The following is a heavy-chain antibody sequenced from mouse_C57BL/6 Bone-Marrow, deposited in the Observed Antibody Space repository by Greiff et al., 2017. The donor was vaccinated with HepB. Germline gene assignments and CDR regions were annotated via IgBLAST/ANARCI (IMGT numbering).Heavy chain of an antibody. D-gene: IGHD1-1*01. CDR2: INSDGGST. V-gene: IGHV5-2*01. J-gene: IGHJ2*01. CDR3: ASLYYYGSFDY. Sequence: DVKLQESGGGLVQPGESLKLSCESNEYEFPSHDMSWVRKTPEKRLELVAAINSDGGSTYYPDTMERRFIISRDNTKKTLYLQMSSLRSEDTALYYCASLYYYGSFDYWGQGTTLTVSS. CDR1: EYEFPSHD.